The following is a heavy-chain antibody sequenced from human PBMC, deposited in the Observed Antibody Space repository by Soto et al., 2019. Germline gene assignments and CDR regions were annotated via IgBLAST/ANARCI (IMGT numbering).Heavy chain of an antibody. Sequence: PGGSLRLSCAASGFTFSSYGMHWVRQAPGKGLEWVAVISYDGSNKYYADSVKGRFTISRDNSKNTLYLQMNSLRAEDTAVYYCAKVMWDSSGYYWYYFDYWGQGTLVTVSS. CDR3: AKVMWDSSGYYWYYFDY. CDR2: ISYDGSNK. J-gene: IGHJ4*02. D-gene: IGHD3-22*01. CDR1: GFTFSSYG. V-gene: IGHV3-30*18.